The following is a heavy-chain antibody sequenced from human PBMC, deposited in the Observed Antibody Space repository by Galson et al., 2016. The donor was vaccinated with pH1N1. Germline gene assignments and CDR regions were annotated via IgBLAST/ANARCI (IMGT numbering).Heavy chain of an antibody. D-gene: IGHD3-3*01. V-gene: IGHV3-48*03. J-gene: IGHJ6*02. Sequence: SLRLSCAASGFTFSSYEMNWVRQAPGKGLEWVSYISSSGSTIYYADSVKGRFTISRDNAKNSLDLQMNSLRAEDTAVYYCARNSIFGVGIKMYGMDVWGQGTTVTVSS. CDR1: GFTFSSYE. CDR2: ISSSGSTI. CDR3: ARNSIFGVGIKMYGMDV.